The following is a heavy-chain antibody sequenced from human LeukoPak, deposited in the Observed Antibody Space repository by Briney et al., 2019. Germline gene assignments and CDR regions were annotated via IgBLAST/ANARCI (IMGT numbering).Heavy chain of an antibody. CDR2: IIPIFGTA. Sequence: GASVKVSCKASGGTFSNYAISWVRQAPGQGLEWMGGIIPIFGTANYAQKFRGRVTITADKSTSTAYMELSSLRSEDTAVYYCASQRFGESGVDYWGQGTLVTVSS. CDR3: ASQRFGESGVDY. V-gene: IGHV1-69*06. J-gene: IGHJ4*02. D-gene: IGHD3-10*01. CDR1: GGTFSNYA.